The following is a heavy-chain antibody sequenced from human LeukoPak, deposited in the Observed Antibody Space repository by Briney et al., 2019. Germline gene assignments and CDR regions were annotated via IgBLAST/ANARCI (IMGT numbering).Heavy chain of an antibody. J-gene: IGHJ3*02. D-gene: IGHD3-22*01. CDR1: GNSFGDYY. Sequence: PSETLSLTCTVSGNSFGDYYWSWIRQPAGKGLEWIGRIYTSGSTTYNPSLKSRVTMSVDTSKSQFSLKLSSVTAADTAVYYCARDERDYYDSSGYQIWGQGTMVTVSS. CDR2: IYTSGST. CDR3: ARDERDYYDSSGYQI. V-gene: IGHV4-4*07.